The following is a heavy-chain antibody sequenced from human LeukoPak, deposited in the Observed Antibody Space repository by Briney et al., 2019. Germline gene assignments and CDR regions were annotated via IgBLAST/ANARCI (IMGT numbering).Heavy chain of an antibody. V-gene: IGHV3-7*01. CDR1: GFTFTTYW. CDR2: IKQDGSEK. J-gene: IGHJ3*02. Sequence: PGGSLRLSCAASGFTFTTYWMSWVRQAPGKGLEWVANIKQDGSEKYYVDSVKGRFTISRDNAKNSLYLQMNSLRAEDTAVYYCARGYDDSSRWLDIWGQGTMVTVSS. D-gene: IGHD6-13*01. CDR3: ARGYDDSSRWLDI.